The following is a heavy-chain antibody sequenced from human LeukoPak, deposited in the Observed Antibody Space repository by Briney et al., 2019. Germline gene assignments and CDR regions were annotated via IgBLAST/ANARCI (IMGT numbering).Heavy chain of an antibody. CDR1: GDSVSSNSAA. CDR2: TYYRAKWYN. V-gene: IGHV6-1*01. CDR3: ARQSTTNSRYYGMDL. J-gene: IGHJ6*02. Sequence: SQTLSLTCAISGDSVSSNSAAWNWIRQSPSRGLEWLGRTYYRAKWYNDYAVSVQSRINIKPDTSKNQFSLQLNSVTPEDTAEYYCARQSTTNSRYYGMDLWGQGTTVIVSS. D-gene: IGHD1-14*01.